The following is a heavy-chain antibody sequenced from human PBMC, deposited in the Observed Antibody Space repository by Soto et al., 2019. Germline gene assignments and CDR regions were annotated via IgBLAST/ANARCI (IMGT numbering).Heavy chain of an antibody. CDR3: ARCIQGDYYYGMDV. CDR2: INADYGNT. J-gene: IGHJ6*02. V-gene: IGHV1-18*01. D-gene: IGHD5-18*01. Sequence: QAQLVQSGAEVRKPGASVKVSCKASGYTFYSHSISWVRQAPGQGLEWMGRINADYGNTQNAQKFRGRVTMTTDTSTTTAYMELTNLRSDDTAVYYCARCIQGDYYYGMDVWGQGTTVTVSS. CDR1: GYTFYSHS.